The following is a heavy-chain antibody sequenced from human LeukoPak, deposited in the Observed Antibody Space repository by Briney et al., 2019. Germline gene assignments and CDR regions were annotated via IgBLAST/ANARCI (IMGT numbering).Heavy chain of an antibody. CDR1: GGSISSYY. V-gene: IGHV4-59*01. Sequence: SETLSLTCTVSGGSISSYYWSWIRQPPGKGLEWIGYIYYSGSTNYNPSLKGRVTISVDTSKNQFSLKLSSVTAADTAVYYCARANLAYYDFWKDGMDVWGQGTTVTVSS. D-gene: IGHD3-3*01. CDR2: IYYSGST. J-gene: IGHJ6*02. CDR3: ARANLAYYDFWKDGMDV.